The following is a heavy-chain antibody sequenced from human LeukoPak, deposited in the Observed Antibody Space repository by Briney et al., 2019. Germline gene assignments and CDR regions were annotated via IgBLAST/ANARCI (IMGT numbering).Heavy chain of an antibody. Sequence: SETLSLTCAVYGGSFSGYYWSWIRQPPGKGLEWIGEINHSGNTNYNPSLKSRVTISVDTSKNQFSLKLSSVTAADTAVYYCARGVTIFGVVIIKSVGNWFDPWGQGTLVTVSS. J-gene: IGHJ5*02. D-gene: IGHD3-3*01. CDR1: GGSFSGYY. CDR2: INHSGNT. V-gene: IGHV4-34*01. CDR3: ARGVTIFGVVIIKSVGNWFDP.